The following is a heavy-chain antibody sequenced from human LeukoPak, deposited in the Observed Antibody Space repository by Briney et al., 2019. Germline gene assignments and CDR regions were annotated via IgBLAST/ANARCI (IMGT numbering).Heavy chain of an antibody. Sequence: SETLSLTCTVSGGSISNYYWSWIRQPPGKGLEWIGYIYYTGSTNYNPSLKSRVTISVDTSKNQFSLKLSSVTAADTAVYYCARDRQDGSGYYWYFDLGPWHPGHCLL. D-gene: IGHD3-22*01. J-gene: IGHJ2*01. V-gene: IGHV4-59*01. CDR1: GGSISNYY. CDR3: ARDRQDGSGYYWYFDL. CDR2: IYYTGST.